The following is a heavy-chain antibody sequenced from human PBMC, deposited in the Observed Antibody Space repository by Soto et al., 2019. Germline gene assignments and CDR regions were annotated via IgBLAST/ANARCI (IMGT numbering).Heavy chain of an antibody. V-gene: IGHV3-23*01. J-gene: IGHJ4*02. CDR2: ITLSGGTR. CDR1: GFTFSSYA. CDR3: AKGRLGAVAGTERYFDS. D-gene: IGHD6-19*01. Sequence: EVQLLESGGGLVQPGGSLRLSCAPSGFTFSSYAMNWVRQAPGKVLEWVAAITLSGGTRYYTDSVKGRFTISRDNSKNTLYLKMNSVRVEDTAIYYCAKGRLGAVAGTERYFDSWGKGILVTVSS.